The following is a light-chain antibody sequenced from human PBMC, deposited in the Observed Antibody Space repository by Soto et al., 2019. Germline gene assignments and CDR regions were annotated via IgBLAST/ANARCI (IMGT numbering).Light chain of an antibody. CDR2: GAS. CDR3: QHYYSSPPT. Sequence: AIRMTQFPSSFSASIGDRVTITCRASHDITSSLAWYQHIQGRAPKLLISGASNLQFGVPSRFSGSGSGTDFPLTISSLQSEDFATYYCQHYYSSPPTFGQGTRGEMK. V-gene: IGKV1-8*01. J-gene: IGKJ1*01. CDR1: HDITSS.